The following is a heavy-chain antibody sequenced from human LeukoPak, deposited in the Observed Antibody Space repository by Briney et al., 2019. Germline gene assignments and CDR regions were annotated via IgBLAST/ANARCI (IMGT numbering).Heavy chain of an antibody. V-gene: IGHV3-30*04. CDR2: IAYDGGLK. D-gene: IGHD3/OR15-3a*01. CDR3: ARDWTLGAPDYFDY. CDR1: GFIFSDYT. J-gene: IGHJ4*02. Sequence: QPGRSLRLSCAASGFIFSDYTIHWVRQAPGKGLEWVAVIAYDGGLKLYADSVRGRFIISRDNSRRTLYLQMNSLRPEDTAVYYCARDWTLGAPDYFDYWGQGTLVTVSS.